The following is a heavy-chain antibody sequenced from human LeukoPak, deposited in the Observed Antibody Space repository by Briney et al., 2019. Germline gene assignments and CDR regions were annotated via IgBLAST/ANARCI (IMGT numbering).Heavy chain of an antibody. CDR3: TTSPGDPFDY. D-gene: IGHD3-16*01. Sequence: ASVKVSCKASGYTFTGFHIHWVRQAPRQGLEYMGWINPNSGDTNDAQKFQGRVTMTRDTSISTAYMELSSLRFDDTAVYYCTTSPGDPFDYWGQGTLVTVSS. V-gene: IGHV1-2*02. J-gene: IGHJ4*02. CDR1: GYTFTGFH. CDR2: INPNSGDT.